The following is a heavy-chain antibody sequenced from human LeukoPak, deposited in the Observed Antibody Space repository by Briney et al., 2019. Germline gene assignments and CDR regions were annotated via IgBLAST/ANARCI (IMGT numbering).Heavy chain of an antibody. CDR3: ARDSSLYYYGSGSYGPLDP. CDR1: GGTFSSYA. J-gene: IGHJ5*02. CDR2: IIPIFGTA. Sequence: SVKVSCKASGGTFSSYAISWVRQAPGQGLEWMGGIIPIFGTANYAQKFQGRVTITADESTSTAYMELSSLRAEDTAVYYCARDSSLYYYGSGSYGPLDPWGQGTLVTVSS. V-gene: IGHV1-69*13. D-gene: IGHD3-10*01.